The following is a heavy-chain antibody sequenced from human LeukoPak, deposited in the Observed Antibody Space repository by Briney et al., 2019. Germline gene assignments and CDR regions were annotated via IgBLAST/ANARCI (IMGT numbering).Heavy chain of an antibody. V-gene: IGHV1-2*02. CDR3: ARWGKYYYDSSGYYY. CDR1: GYTFTDYF. J-gene: IGHJ4*02. D-gene: IGHD3-22*01. CDR2: INPNSGGT. Sequence: ASVKVSCKASGYTFTDYFVHWVRQAPGQGLEWMGWINPNSGGTNYAQKFQGRVTLTRDTSISTVYMELSRLRSDDTAVYYCARWGKYYYDSSGYYYWGQGTLVSVSS.